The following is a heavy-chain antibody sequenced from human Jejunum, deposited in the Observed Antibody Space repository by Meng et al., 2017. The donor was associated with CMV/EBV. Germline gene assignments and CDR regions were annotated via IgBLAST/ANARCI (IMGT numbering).Heavy chain of an antibody. V-gene: IGHV2-5*02. CDR2: IYWDDDK. CDR1: GFSLRTTGVG. D-gene: IGHD6-19*01. CDR3: AQAYSSGWFPFFEY. Sequence: SGFSLRTTGVGVGWVRQPPGKTLGWLALIYWDDDKRYSPSLKSRLTITKDTSKNQVVLTLTNMHPVDTGTYYCAQAYSSGWFPFFEYWGQGTLVTVSS. J-gene: IGHJ4*02.